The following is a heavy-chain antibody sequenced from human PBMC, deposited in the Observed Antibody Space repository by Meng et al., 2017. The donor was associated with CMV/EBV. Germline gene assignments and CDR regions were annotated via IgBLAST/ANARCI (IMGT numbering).Heavy chain of an antibody. Sequence: SVKVSCKASGGTFSSYTISWVRQAPGQGLEWMGRIIPILGIANYAQKFQGRVTITADKSTSTAYMELSSLRSEDTAVYYCARGGHSTTIFGVVIYNWFDPWGQGTLVTVSS. D-gene: IGHD3-3*01. CDR3: ARGGHSTTIFGVVIYNWFDP. V-gene: IGHV1-69*02. J-gene: IGHJ5*02. CDR2: IIPILGIA. CDR1: GGTFSSYT.